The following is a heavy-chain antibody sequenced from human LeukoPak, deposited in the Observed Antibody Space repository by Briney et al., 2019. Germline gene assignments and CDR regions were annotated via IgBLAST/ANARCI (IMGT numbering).Heavy chain of an antibody. V-gene: IGHV3-48*01. CDR1: GFTFSSYS. Sequence: GGSLRLSCAASGFTFSSYSMNWVRQAPGKGPEWIAYVTSSSRTIYYADSVKGRFTISRDNAKSSLYLQLDSLRAEDTAVYYCASGIGYSSSWSLEYYYYYYGMDVWGQGTTVTVSS. D-gene: IGHD6-13*01. J-gene: IGHJ6*02. CDR2: VTSSSRTI. CDR3: ASGIGYSSSWSLEYYYYYYGMDV.